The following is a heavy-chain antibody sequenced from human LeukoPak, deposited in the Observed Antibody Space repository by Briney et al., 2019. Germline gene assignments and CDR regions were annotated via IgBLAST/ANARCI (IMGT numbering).Heavy chain of an antibody. J-gene: IGHJ5*02. D-gene: IGHD3-22*01. CDR3: AAQANYHDSTVWDP. CDR2: IIPIFGTA. CDR1: GGTFSSYA. V-gene: IGHV1-69*05. Sequence: SVKVSCKASGGTFSSYAISWVRQAPGQGLEWMGGIIPIFGTANYAQKFQERVTISRDMSTSTAYMELSSLRSEDTAVYYCAAQANYHDSTVWDPWGQGTLVTVSS.